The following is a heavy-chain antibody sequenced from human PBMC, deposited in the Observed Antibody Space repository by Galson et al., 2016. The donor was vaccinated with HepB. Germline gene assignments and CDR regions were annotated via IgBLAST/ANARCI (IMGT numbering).Heavy chain of an antibody. CDR3: ASLKLAARPYYFDS. J-gene: IGHJ4*02. V-gene: IGHV4-39*01. Sequence: SETLSLTCTVSGGSISRSIYYWGWIRQPPGKGLEWIGNIYYSGSTYYNPSLKSRVTISVDTSKNQFSLKLNSVTAADTAVYYCASLKLAARPYYFDSWGQGTLGTVSS. CDR1: GGSISRSIYY. CDR2: IYYSGST.